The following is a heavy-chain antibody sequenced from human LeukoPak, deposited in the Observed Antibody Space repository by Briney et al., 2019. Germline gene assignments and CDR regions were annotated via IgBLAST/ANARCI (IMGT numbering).Heavy chain of an antibody. CDR1: GFTFSSYA. V-gene: IGHV3-33*08. D-gene: IGHD3-22*01. CDR2: IWYDGSNK. J-gene: IGHJ4*02. Sequence: GRSLRLSCAASGFTFSSYAMHWVRQAPGKGLEWVAVIWYDGSNKYYAESVKGRFTISRDNSKNMVYLQMNSLRAEDTAVYYCASDYYDSSGPGDYWGQGTLVTVSS. CDR3: ASDYYDSSGPGDY.